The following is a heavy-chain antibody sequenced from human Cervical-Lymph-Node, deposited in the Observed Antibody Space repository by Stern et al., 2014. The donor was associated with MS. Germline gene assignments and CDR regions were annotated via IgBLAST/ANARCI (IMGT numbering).Heavy chain of an antibody. J-gene: IGHJ4*02. Sequence: EVQLVESGGGLVQPGRSLRLSCAASGFTFADHAMHWVRQAPGKGLEWVSGINWSGGKTGYAVVVEGRFTISRDNAKNSLYLQINSLRVEDTAFYYCAKDINDYWSGPADYWGQGTLVTVSS. CDR2: INWSGGKT. CDR1: GFTFADHA. CDR3: AKDINDYWSGPADY. D-gene: IGHD3-3*01. V-gene: IGHV3-9*01.